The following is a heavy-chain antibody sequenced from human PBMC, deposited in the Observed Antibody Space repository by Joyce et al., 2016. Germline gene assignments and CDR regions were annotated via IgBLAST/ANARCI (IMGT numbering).Heavy chain of an antibody. J-gene: IGHJ4*02. D-gene: IGHD3-22*01. Sequence: QVQLVQSGAEVKETGASVKVSCKASGYTFNRYGFSWVRQAPGQGLEWMGWISAYNSNTNDAQKFRGRVTVTTDTSTSTAHMELRSLRSDDTAVYYCARGSRYYDSSGQLDYWGQGTLVTVSS. V-gene: IGHV1-18*04. CDR2: ISAYNSNT. CDR1: GYTFNRYG. CDR3: ARGSRYYDSSGQLDY.